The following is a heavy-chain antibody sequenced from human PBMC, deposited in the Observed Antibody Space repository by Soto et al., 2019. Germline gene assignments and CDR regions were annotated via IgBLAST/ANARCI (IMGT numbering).Heavy chain of an antibody. Sequence: GGSQRLSCAASGFTFSDYYMSWIRQAPGKGLEWVSYISSSGSTIYYADSVKGRFTISRDNAKNSLYLQMNSLRAEDTAVYYCAILEDIVVVVAATGDAFDIWGQGTMVTVSS. V-gene: IGHV3-11*01. CDR3: AILEDIVVVVAATGDAFDI. CDR1: GFTFSDYY. J-gene: IGHJ3*02. CDR2: ISSSGSTI. D-gene: IGHD2-15*01.